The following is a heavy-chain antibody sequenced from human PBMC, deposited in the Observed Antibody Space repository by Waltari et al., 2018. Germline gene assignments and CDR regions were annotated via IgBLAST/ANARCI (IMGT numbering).Heavy chain of an antibody. Sequence: QVQLVESGGGVVQPGRSLCLSCAASEFPFRSFAMTWVRQAPGKGLEWVAVISYNERNIYYVDTVKGRFTISRDNSEKMLYLQMNSLRVEDTAVYYCARDYCDRTNCHGMDVWGQGTTVTVSS. CDR3: ARDYCDRTNCHGMDV. J-gene: IGHJ6*02. V-gene: IGHV3-30*04. D-gene: IGHD3-22*01. CDR2: ISYNERNI. CDR1: EFPFRSFA.